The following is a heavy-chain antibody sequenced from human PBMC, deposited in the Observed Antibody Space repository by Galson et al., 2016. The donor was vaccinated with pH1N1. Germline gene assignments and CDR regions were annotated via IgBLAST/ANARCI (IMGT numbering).Heavy chain of an antibody. V-gene: IGHV3-33*01. Sequence: SLRLSCAASGFIFSSCGIYWVRHVPGKGLDWVALIWYDGSNQYYTDSVKGRFTISRDNSNNTLYLQMKSLRVEDTAVYYCVRESWRFGGDFDYWGQGTLVAV. D-gene: IGHD2-15*01. CDR3: VRESWRFGGDFDY. J-gene: IGHJ4*02. CDR1: GFIFSSCG. CDR2: IWYDGSNQ.